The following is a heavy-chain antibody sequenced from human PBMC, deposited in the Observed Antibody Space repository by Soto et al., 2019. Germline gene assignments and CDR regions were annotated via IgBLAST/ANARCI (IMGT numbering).Heavy chain of an antibody. V-gene: IGHV1-18*01. D-gene: IGHD5-18*01. J-gene: IGHJ4*02. CDR2: FNTYNGNT. Sequence: QVQLVQSGAEVKKPGASVKVSCKASGYTFSSYGITWVRQAPGQRREWMGWFNTYNGNTNYAQKPQGRVTMTTDTSTSTAYMELRSLRSDDTAVYYCARERGGYSYGDYWGQGALVTVSS. CDR1: GYTFSSYG. CDR3: ARERGGYSYGDY.